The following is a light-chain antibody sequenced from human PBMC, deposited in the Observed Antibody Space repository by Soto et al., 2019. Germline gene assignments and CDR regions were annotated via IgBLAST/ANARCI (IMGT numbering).Light chain of an antibody. V-gene: IGKV3-11*01. CDR1: QSVSNGY. CDR3: QQRANWPLT. J-gene: IGKJ4*01. CDR2: DAS. Sequence: EILFTQSPGTLSLSKGERATLSCRASQSVSNGYLAWYQHKPGQAPRLLIYDASNRATGVPARFSGSGSGTDFTLTISSLESEDFAVYYCQQRANWPLTFGGGTKVDIK.